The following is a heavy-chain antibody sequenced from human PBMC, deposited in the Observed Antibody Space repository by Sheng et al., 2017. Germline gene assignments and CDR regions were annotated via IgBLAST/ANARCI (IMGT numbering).Heavy chain of an antibody. D-gene: IGHD2-2*01. CDR1: GGTFSSYA. CDR3: ARKACSSTSCYPYYYYYMDV. CDR2: IIPILGIA. V-gene: IGHV1-69*10. Sequence: STVRVSCKASGGTFSSYAICWVRQAPGQGLEWMGGIIPILGIANYSQKFQGRVTITADKSTSTAYMELSSLRSDDTAVYYCARKACSSTSCYPYYYYYMDVWGQGTTVTVSS. J-gene: IGHJ6*03.